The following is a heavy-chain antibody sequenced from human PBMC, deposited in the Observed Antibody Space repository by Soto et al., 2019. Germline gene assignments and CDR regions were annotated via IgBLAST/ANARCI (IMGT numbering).Heavy chain of an antibody. D-gene: IGHD2-2*01. CDR2: IYKSGST. J-gene: IGHJ4*02. Sequence: ETLSLTCIVSGDSISSSSYYWGWIRQTPGKGLEWIGNIYKSGSTYYNPSLKSRVTISVDSSRNYFSLKLSSVTAADTVVFYCGRCTGYQLPQFWGLGILVTVSS. CDR3: GRCTGYQLPQF. V-gene: IGHV4-39*02. CDR1: GDSISSSSYY.